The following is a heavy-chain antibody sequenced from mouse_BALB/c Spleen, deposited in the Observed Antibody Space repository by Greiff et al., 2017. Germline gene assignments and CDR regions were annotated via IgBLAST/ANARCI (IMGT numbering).Heavy chain of an antibody. J-gene: IGHJ4*01. Sequence: EVQLMESGGGLVKPGGSLKLSCAASGFAFSSYDMSWVRQTPEKRLEWVAYISSGGGSTYYPDTVKGRFTISRDNAKNTLYLQMSSLKSEDTAMYYCARHDDYDWGQGTSVTVSS. D-gene: IGHD2-4*01. CDR1: GFAFSSYD. V-gene: IGHV5-12-1*01. CDR3: ARHDDYD. CDR2: ISSGGGST.